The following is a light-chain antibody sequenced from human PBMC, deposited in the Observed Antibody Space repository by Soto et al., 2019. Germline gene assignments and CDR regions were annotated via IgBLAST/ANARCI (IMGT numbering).Light chain of an antibody. CDR2: AAS. CDR3: QQLKSYVT. J-gene: IGKJ5*01. Sequence: DIQMTQSPSTLSGSVGDRVTITCRASQTISSWLAWYQQKPGKAPKLLIYAASSLQSGVPSRFSGSGSGTDFTLTISSLQPDDFATYYCQQLKSYVTFGQGTRLEIK. CDR1: QTISSW. V-gene: IGKV1-5*01.